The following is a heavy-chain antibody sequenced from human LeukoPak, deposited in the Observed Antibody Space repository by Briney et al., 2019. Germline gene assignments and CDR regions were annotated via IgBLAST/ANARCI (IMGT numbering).Heavy chain of an antibody. CDR1: GFTFSSYG. Sequence: GRSLRLSCAASGFTFSSYGTHWVRQAPGKGLEWVAVISYDGSDKYSADSVKGRFTISRDNSKNTLYLQMNSLRAEDTAVYYCAKNAHYQGYSYGGIDYWGQGTLVTVSS. V-gene: IGHV3-30*18. D-gene: IGHD5-18*01. CDR2: ISYDGSDK. J-gene: IGHJ4*02. CDR3: AKNAHYQGYSYGGIDY.